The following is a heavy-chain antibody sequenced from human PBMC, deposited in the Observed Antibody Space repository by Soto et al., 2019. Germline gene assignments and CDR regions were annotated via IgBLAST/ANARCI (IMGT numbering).Heavy chain of an antibody. V-gene: IGHV3-21*01. CDR1: GFTFSSYS. J-gene: IGHJ4*02. Sequence: EVQLVESGGGLVKPGGSLRLSRAASGFTFSSYSMNWVRQAPGKGLEWVSSISSSSSYIYYADSVKGRFTISRDNAKNSLYLQMNSLRAEDTAVYYCARDPGGYNDYWGQGTLVTVSS. D-gene: IGHD5-12*01. CDR2: ISSSSSYI. CDR3: ARDPGGYNDY.